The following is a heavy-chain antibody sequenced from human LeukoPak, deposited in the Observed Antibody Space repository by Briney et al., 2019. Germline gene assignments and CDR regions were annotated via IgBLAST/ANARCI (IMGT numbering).Heavy chain of an antibody. V-gene: IGHV6-1*01. CDR3: ARGVGYDGSRYYYFDY. Sequence: SQTLSLTCAISGDSVSSNSAAWNWIRQSPSRGLEWLGRTYYRSKWYNDYAVSVKSRITIDPDTSKNQFSLQLNSVTPEDTAVYYCARGVGYDGSRYYYFDYWGQGTLVTVSS. CDR2: TYYRSKWYN. CDR1: GDSVSSNSAA. J-gene: IGHJ4*02. D-gene: IGHD3-22*01.